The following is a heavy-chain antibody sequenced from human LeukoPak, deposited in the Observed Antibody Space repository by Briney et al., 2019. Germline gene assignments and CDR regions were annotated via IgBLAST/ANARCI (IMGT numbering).Heavy chain of an antibody. CDR3: ARVSQVGQQQGYGMDV. V-gene: IGHV4-59*01. J-gene: IGHJ6*02. D-gene: IGHD6-13*01. CDR2: IYYSGST. CDR1: GGSISSYY. Sequence: SETLSLTCTVSGGSISSYYWSWIRQPPGKGLEWIGYIYYSGSTNYNPSLKSRVTISVDTSKNQFSLKLSSVTAADTAVYYCARVSQVGQQQGYGMDVWGQGTTVTVSS.